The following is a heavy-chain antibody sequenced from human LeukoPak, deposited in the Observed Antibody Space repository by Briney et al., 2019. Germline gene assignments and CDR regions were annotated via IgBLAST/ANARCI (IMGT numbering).Heavy chain of an antibody. CDR3: AREEATTVRGVSDY. Sequence: GRSLRLSCAASGFTFSIYGMHWVRQAPGKGLEWVALIWFDGTKKYYADSVKGRFTISRDNSKNTLYLQINSLRAEDTAVYYCAREEATTVRGVSDYWGQGTLVTVSS. J-gene: IGHJ4*02. V-gene: IGHV3-33*01. CDR2: IWFDGTKK. D-gene: IGHD3-10*01. CDR1: GFTFSIYG.